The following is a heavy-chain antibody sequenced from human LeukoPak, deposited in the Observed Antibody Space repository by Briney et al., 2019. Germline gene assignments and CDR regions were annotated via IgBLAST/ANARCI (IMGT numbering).Heavy chain of an antibody. J-gene: IGHJ6*03. CDR1: GFTFDDYA. CDR3: ARDRAGSGRYYYYYYMDV. Sequence: GGSLRLSCAASGFTFDDYAMHWVQQAPGKGLEWVSGISYNSDTIAYADSVKGRFTISRDNAKNSLYLQMNSLRAEDTAVYYCARDRAGSGRYYYYYYMDVWGKGTTITVSS. D-gene: IGHD1-26*01. V-gene: IGHV3-9*01. CDR2: ISYNSDTI.